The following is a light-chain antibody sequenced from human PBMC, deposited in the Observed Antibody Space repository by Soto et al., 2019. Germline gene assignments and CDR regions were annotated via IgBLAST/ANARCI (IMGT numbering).Light chain of an antibody. CDR2: GAS. CDR3: QQYGNSPMT. CDR1: QIVNNNY. J-gene: IGKJ3*01. V-gene: IGKV3-20*01. Sequence: ETVLTQSPGTLSLSPGERATLSCRASQIVNNNYLAWYQQKPGQAPRLLIYGASIRATGIPDRFGGSGSGTDFTLTISRLDPEDFAVYYCQQYGNSPMTFAPVTKVDFK.